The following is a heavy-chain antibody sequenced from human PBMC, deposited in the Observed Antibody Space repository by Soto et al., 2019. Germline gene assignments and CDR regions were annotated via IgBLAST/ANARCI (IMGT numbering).Heavy chain of an antibody. CDR1: GFTFSSYW. V-gene: IGHV3-7*01. D-gene: IGHD3-22*01. CDR2: IKQDGSEK. Sequence: GGSLRLSCAASGFTFSSYWMNWVRQAPGKGLEWVANIKQDGSEKYYVDSVKGRFTISRDNAKNSLYLQMNSLRAEDTAVYYCAAWNYYDSSRKNIWGQGTLVTVSS. J-gene: IGHJ4*02. CDR3: AAWNYYDSSRKNI.